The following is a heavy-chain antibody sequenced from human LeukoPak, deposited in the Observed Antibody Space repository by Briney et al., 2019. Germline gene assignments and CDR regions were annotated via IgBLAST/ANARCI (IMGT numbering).Heavy chain of an antibody. D-gene: IGHD3-22*01. CDR2: IQYDGSNK. V-gene: IGHV3-30*02. CDR1: GFTFSSYG. Sequence: GGSLRLSCAASGFTFSSYGMHWVRQAPGKGLEWVAFIQYDGSNKYYADSVKGRFTISRDNSKNTLYLQMNSLRAEDTDVFYCAKDRDQGFYDSSGYYRDFDYWGQGTLVTVSS. J-gene: IGHJ4*02. CDR3: AKDRDQGFYDSSGYYRDFDY.